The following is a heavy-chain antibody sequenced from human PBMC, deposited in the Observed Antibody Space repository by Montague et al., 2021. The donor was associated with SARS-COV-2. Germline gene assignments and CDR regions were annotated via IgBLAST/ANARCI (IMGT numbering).Heavy chain of an antibody. Sequence: TLSLTCAVSGGSISSGGYSWNWIRQPPGKGLEWIGYVYFSGTTYFXXXLETRTTISIDTSKSQSSLKLRSVTAADTAVYFSVRAADNYYPSGPLVGFDLWGLGTLVTVSS. CDR2: VYFSGTT. CDR3: VRAADNYYPSGPLVGFDL. V-gene: IGHV4-30-2*05. J-gene: IGHJ4*02. D-gene: IGHD3-10*01. CDR1: GGSISSGGYS.